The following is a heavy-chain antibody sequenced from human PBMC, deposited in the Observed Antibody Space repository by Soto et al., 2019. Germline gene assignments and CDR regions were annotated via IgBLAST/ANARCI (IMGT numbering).Heavy chain of an antibody. D-gene: IGHD3-9*01. CDR2: INHSGST. Sequence: PSETLSLTCAVYGGSFRGYYWSWIRQPPGKGLEWIGEINHSGSTNYNPSLKSRVTISVDTSKNQFSLKLSSVTAADTAVYYCARWYDILTGYYRSFDYWGQGTLVTVSS. CDR1: GGSFRGYY. J-gene: IGHJ4*02. CDR3: ARWYDILTGYYRSFDY. V-gene: IGHV4-34*01.